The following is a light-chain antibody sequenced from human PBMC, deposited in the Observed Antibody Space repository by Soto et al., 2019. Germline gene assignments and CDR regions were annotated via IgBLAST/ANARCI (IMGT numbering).Light chain of an antibody. CDR2: DVS. J-gene: IGLJ2*01. V-gene: IGLV2-14*01. Sequence: QSVLTRPASGSGAPGQSITISCTGTSSDVGGYNYVSWYQQHPGKAPKLMIYDVSNRPSGVSNRFSGSKSGNTASLTISGLQAEDEADCYCSSYTSSSTLVVFGGGTKVTVL. CDR1: SSDVGGYNY. CDR3: SSYTSSSTLVV.